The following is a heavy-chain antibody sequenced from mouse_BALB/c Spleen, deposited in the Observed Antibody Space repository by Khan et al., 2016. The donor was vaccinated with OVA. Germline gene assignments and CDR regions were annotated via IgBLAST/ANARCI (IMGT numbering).Heavy chain of an antibody. CDR2: INTYTGEP. CDR3: ASGGYWYFDA. V-gene: IGHV9-3-1*01. D-gene: IGHD1-1*02. Sequence: QIQLVQSGPELKKPGETVKISCKASGYTFTNYGMNWVKQAPGKGLKWMGWINTYTGEPTYADDFKGRFAFSLETSASTAYLQINNLKNEDTASYFCASGGYWYFDAWGAGTTVTVSS. CDR1: GYTFTNYG. J-gene: IGHJ1*01.